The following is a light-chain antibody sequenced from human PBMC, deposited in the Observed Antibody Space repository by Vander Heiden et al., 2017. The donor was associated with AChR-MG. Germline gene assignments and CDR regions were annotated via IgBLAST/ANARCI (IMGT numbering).Light chain of an antibody. Sequence: EIVMTQSPATLSVSPGERATLSCRASQTVSTNLAWYQHRPGQAPRLLIYGASTRATGIPARFSCSGSGTEFTLTISSLQSEDFAVYYCQQYNYWPPALTFGGGTKVEIK. CDR2: GAS. V-gene: IGKV3-15*01. J-gene: IGKJ4*01. CDR1: QTVSTN. CDR3: QQYNYWPPALT.